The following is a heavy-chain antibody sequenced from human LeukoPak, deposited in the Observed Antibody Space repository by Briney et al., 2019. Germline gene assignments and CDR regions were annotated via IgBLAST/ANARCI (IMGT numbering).Heavy chain of an antibody. CDR1: VFTFSSYA. Sequence: GGSLRLSCAASVFTFSSYAMQWVREAPGKGLEGVAVISYDGSNKYYADSVKGRFTISRDNSKNTLYLKMNSLRAEDTAVYYCARVRPSGSSGYYYYYGMDVWGQGTTVTVSS. J-gene: IGHJ6*02. V-gene: IGHV3-30-3*01. CDR2: ISYDGSNK. CDR3: ARVRPSGSSGYYYYYGMDV. D-gene: IGHD3-22*01.